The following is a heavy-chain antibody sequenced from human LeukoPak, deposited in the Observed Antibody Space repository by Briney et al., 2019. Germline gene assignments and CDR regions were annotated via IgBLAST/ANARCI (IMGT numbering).Heavy chain of an antibody. CDR2: ISGDGGNT. Sequence: GGSLRLSYAASGFTFDDYGMHWVRQAPGKGLEWVSLISGDGGNTYYADSVKGRFTISRDNSKSSLYLQMNSLRTEDTALYYCAKGGLGRTVMAHLDYWGQGTLVTVSS. D-gene: IGHD5-18*01. CDR3: AKGGLGRTVMAHLDY. J-gene: IGHJ4*02. CDR1: GFTFDDYG. V-gene: IGHV3-43*02.